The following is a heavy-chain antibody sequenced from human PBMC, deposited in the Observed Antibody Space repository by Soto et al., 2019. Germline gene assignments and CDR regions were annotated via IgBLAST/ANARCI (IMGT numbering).Heavy chain of an antibody. CDR1: GGSIRTYY. V-gene: IGHV4-59*01. J-gene: IGHJ6*02. D-gene: IGHD3-22*01. Sequence: PSETLSLTCTVSGGSIRTYYWSWIRQPPGKGLEWIGCISHSGITNYNPSLKSRVAMSVDTSKNQFSLKVTSVTPADTAMYYCAREFYDSSGRYGMDVWGQGTTVTVSS. CDR3: AREFYDSSGRYGMDV. CDR2: ISHSGIT.